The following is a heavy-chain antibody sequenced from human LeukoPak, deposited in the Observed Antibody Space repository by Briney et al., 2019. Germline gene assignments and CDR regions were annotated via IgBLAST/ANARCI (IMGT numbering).Heavy chain of an antibody. CDR1: GFTFSSYG. J-gene: IGHJ4*02. D-gene: IGHD4-23*01. Sequence: GGSLRLSCAASGFTFSSYGMHWVRQAPGKGLEWAAFIRYDGSNKYYADSVKGRFTISRDNSKNTLYLQMDSLRAEDTAVYYCAREVIGGNCAWGQGTLVTVSS. CDR3: AREVIGGNCA. CDR2: IRYDGSNK. V-gene: IGHV3-30*02.